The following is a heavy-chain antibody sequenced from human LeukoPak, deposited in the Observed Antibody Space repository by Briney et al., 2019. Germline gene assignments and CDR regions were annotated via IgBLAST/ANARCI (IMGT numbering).Heavy chain of an antibody. V-gene: IGHV3-23*01. Sequence: GGSLRLSCAASGFTFSSYAMTWVRQAPGKGLEWVSIISGASGGSTYYADSVKGRFTISKDHSKNTLFLQMNRLRAEDTALYYCARGGSSSWYPNFDYWGQGTLVTVSS. CDR2: ISGASGGST. D-gene: IGHD6-13*01. CDR1: GFTFSSYA. J-gene: IGHJ4*02. CDR3: ARGGSSSWYPNFDY.